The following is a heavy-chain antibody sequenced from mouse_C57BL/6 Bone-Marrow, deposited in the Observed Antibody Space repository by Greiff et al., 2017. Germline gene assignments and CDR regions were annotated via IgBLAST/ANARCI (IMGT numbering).Heavy chain of an antibody. D-gene: IGHD1-1*01. CDR3: ARNYYGSIAWFAY. CDR1: GYTFTSYW. V-gene: IGHV1-61*01. CDR2: IYPSDSET. J-gene: IGHJ3*01. Sequence: QVQLQQPGAELVRPGSSVKLSCKASGYTFTSYWMDWVKQRPGQGLEWIGNIYPSDSETHYNQKFKDKATLTVDKSSSTAYMQLSSLTSEDSAVYYCARNYYGSIAWFAYWGQGTLVTVSA.